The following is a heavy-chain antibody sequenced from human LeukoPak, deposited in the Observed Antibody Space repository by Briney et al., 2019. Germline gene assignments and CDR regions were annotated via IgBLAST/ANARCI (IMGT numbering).Heavy chain of an antibody. D-gene: IGHD3-22*01. CDR1: GYSFTSYW. CDR3: ARNYYDSSGYYYYNY. V-gene: IGHV5-51*01. Sequence: GESLKISFKGSGYSFTSYWIGWVRQMPGKGLEWMGIIYPGDSDTRYSPSFQGQVTISADKSISTAYLQWSSLKASDTAMYYCARNYYDSSGYYYYNYWGQGTLVTVSS. CDR2: IYPGDSDT. J-gene: IGHJ4*02.